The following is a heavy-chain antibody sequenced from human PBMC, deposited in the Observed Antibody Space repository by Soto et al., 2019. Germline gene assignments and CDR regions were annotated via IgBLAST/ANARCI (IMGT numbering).Heavy chain of an antibody. Sequence: GGSLRLSCAASGFTFRGYVMAWVRQAPGKGLEWVAAIRSNTAVTHYADSMRDRFTISRVNSANTIFLQMNSLRVEDSAVYFCAKASDGGWPYYLDSWGQGALVTVSS. J-gene: IGHJ4*02. D-gene: IGHD2-15*01. CDR3: AKASDGGWPYYLDS. CDR2: IRSNTAVT. CDR1: GFTFRGYV. V-gene: IGHV3-23*01.